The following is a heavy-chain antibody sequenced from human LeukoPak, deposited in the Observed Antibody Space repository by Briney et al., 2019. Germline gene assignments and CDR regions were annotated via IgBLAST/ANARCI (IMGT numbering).Heavy chain of an antibody. V-gene: IGHV4-30-2*01. CDR1: GGSISSGGYY. D-gene: IGHD6-19*01. CDR2: IYHSGST. Sequence: PSQTLSLTCTVSGGSISSGGYYWSWIRQPPGKGLEWIGYIYHSGSTYYNPSLKSRVTISVDRSKNQFSLKLSSVTAADTAVYYCARAEQWLVHGYWGQGTLVTVSS. CDR3: ARAEQWLVHGY. J-gene: IGHJ4*02.